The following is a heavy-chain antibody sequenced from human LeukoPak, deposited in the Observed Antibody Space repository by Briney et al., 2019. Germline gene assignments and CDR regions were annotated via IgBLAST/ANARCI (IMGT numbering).Heavy chain of an antibody. CDR3: AKDIAVGGYNYGYGAIDY. V-gene: IGHV3-9*01. CDR1: GFTFDDYA. Sequence: GRSLRLSCAASGFTFDDYAMHWVRQAPGKGLEWVSGISWNSDSIAYADSVKGRFTISRDNAKNSLYLQMNSLRAEDTALYYCAKDIAVGGYNYGYGAIDYWGQGTLVTVSS. J-gene: IGHJ4*02. CDR2: ISWNSDSI. D-gene: IGHD5-18*01.